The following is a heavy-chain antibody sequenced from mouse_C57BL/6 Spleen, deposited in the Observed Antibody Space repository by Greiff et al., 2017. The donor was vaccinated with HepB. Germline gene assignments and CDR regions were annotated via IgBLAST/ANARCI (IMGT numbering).Heavy chain of an antibody. D-gene: IGHD1-1*02. V-gene: IGHV1-26*01. CDR3: ARVVLH. Sequence: EVQLQQAGPELVKPGASVKISCKASGYTFTDYYMNWVKQSQGKSLEWIGDINPNNGGTSYNQKFKGKATLTVDKSSSTAYMELSSLTSEDSAVYYWARVVLHWGQGTLVTVSA. CDR2: INPNNGGT. J-gene: IGHJ3*01. CDR1: GYTFTDYY.